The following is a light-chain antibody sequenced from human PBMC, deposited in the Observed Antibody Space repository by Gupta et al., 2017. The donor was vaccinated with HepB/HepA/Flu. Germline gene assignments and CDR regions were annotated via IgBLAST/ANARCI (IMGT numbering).Light chain of an antibody. V-gene: IGKV3-20*01. CDR3: QQDGTSPWT. CDR2: GAS. Sequence: EIVLTHSPGTLSFSPGERATLSRRASQSVSSSYLDWHQQRPGQAPRLLIYGASSRATGRSDRFSGSGSGTDFTLTISMLDPEDFAVYYCQQDGTSPWTFGQGSKLESK. CDR1: QSVSSSY. J-gene: IGKJ1*01.